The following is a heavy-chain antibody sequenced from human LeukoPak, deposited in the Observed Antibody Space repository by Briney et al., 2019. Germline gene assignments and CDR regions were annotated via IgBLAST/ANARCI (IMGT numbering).Heavy chain of an antibody. V-gene: IGHV4-34*01. CDR1: GGSFSGYY. Sequence: SSETLSLTCAVYGGSFSGYYWSWIRQPPGKRLEWIGEINHGGSTNYNPSLKSRVTISVDTSKNQFSLKLSSVTAADTAVYYCARLSRYVRWFDPWGQGTLVTVSS. D-gene: IGHD3-9*01. J-gene: IGHJ5*02. CDR2: INHGGST. CDR3: ARLSRYVRWFDP.